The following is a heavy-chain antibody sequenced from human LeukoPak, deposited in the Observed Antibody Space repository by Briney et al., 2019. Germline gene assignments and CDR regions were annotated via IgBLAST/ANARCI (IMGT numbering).Heavy chain of an antibody. CDR3: VREDTPATANY. CDR1: GFNFANHA. J-gene: IGHJ4*02. D-gene: IGHD2-21*02. Sequence: GGSLRLSCAASGFNFANHAMSWVRQTAGRGLEWVSAISGGGDITYYADSVKGRFTISRDNSKDTLFLQMHSLRPGDTAVYYCVREDTPATANYWGQGTLVTISS. CDR2: ISGGGDIT. V-gene: IGHV3-23*01.